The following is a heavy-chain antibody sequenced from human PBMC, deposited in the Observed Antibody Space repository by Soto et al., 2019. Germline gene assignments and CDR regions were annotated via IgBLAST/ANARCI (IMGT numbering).Heavy chain of an antibody. Sequence: ASVKVSCKASGYTLTSYGISWVRQAPGQGLEWMGWISAYNGNTNYAQKLQGRVTMTTDTSTSTAYMELRSLRSDDTAVYYCARDVGTYYYDSSGPRPFDYWGQGTLVTVPS. D-gene: IGHD3-22*01. J-gene: IGHJ4*02. CDR2: ISAYNGNT. CDR3: ARDVGTYYYDSSGPRPFDY. V-gene: IGHV1-18*01. CDR1: GYTLTSYG.